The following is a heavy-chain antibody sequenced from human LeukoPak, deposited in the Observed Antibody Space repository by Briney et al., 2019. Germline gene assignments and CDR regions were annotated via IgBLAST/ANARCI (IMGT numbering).Heavy chain of an antibody. CDR1: GGSISSGGYY. J-gene: IGHJ5*02. CDR3: ARVRGLRGIAAAGSWFDP. D-gene: IGHD6-13*01. Sequence: SETLSLTCSVSGGSISSGGYYWSWIRQHPGKGLEWIGYIYYSGSTSYNPSLKSRVTISVDTSKNQFSLKLNSVTAADTAVYYCARVRGLRGIAAAGSWFDPWGQGTLVTVSS. V-gene: IGHV4-31*03. CDR2: IYYSGST.